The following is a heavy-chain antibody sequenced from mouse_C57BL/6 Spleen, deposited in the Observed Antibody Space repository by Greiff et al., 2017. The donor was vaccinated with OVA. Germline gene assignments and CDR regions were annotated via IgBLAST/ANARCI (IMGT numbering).Heavy chain of an antibody. CDR2: IDPENGDT. Sequence: VQLQQSGAELERPGASVKLSCTASGFNIKDDYMHWVKQRPEQGLEWIGWIDPENGDTEYASKFQGKATITADTSSNTAYLQLSSLTSEDTAVYYCTRGYFDVWGTGTTVTVAS. V-gene: IGHV14-4*01. J-gene: IGHJ1*03. CDR1: GFNIKDDY. CDR3: TRGYFDV.